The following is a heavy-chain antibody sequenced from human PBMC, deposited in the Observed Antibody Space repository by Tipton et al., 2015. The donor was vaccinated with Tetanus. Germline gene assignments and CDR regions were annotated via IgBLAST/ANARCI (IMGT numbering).Heavy chain of an antibody. J-gene: IGHJ4*02. CDR2: IHYSGNT. V-gene: IGHV4-30-4*01. Sequence: TLSLTCSVSGGSISSSDHYWGWIRQHPGKGLEWIGYIHYSGNTFYKPSLKSRVTISVDTSKKQFSLKMTSVTAADTAVYYCARSFRPRRITMIRGALGYFDYWGQGTLVTVSS. D-gene: IGHD3-10*01. CDR1: GGSISSSDHY. CDR3: ARSFRPRRITMIRGALGYFDY.